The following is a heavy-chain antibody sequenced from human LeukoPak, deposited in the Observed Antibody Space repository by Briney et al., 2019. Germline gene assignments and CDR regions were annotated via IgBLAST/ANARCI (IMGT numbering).Heavy chain of an antibody. CDR3: ARTIQDGMDV. Sequence: SETLSLTCTVSGGSISSSSYYWGWIRQPPGKGLEWIGYIYYSGSTNYNPSLKSRVTISVDTSKNQFSLKLSSVTAADTAVYYCARTIQDGMDVWGQGTTVTVSS. D-gene: IGHD3-3*01. J-gene: IGHJ6*02. CDR1: GGSISSSSYY. CDR2: IYYSGST. V-gene: IGHV4-61*05.